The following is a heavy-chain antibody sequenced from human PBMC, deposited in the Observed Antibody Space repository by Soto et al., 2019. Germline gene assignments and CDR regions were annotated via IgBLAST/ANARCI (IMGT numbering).Heavy chain of an antibody. Sequence: PGGSLRLSCAASGITFRSYSMSWVRQAPGKGLEWVSSITSDSSDIYCADSVKGRFTISRDNAENSLYLQMTSLGAEDTGVYYCASTYSSGGYCFSSEYWGQGVLVTVSS. V-gene: IGHV3-21*01. CDR1: GITFRSYS. CDR3: ASTYSSGGYCFSSEY. CDR2: ITSDSSDI. D-gene: IGHD2-15*01. J-gene: IGHJ4*02.